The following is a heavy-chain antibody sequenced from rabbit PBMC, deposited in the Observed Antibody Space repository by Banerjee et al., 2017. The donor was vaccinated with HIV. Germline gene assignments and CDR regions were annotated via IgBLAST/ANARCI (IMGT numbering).Heavy chain of an antibody. CDR2: IDPVFGIT. J-gene: IGHJ2*01. V-gene: IGHV1S7*01. CDR3: ARSYVNAFDP. Sequence: QSVEESAGGLVQPGGSLKLSCKASGFTLSSYYMNWVRQAPGKGLEWIGYIDPVFGITYYANWVNGRFSISRENAQNTVFLQMTSLTAADTATYFCARSYVNAFDPWGPGTLVTVS. CDR1: GFTLSSYY. D-gene: IGHD6-1*01.